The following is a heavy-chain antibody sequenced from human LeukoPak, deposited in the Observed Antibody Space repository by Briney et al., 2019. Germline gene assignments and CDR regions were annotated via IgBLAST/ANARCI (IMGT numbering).Heavy chain of an antibody. CDR1: GFTFSSYS. J-gene: IGHJ4*02. CDR3: ARDTTYSHDY. Sequence: PGGSLRLSCAASGFTFSSYSMNWVRQAPGKGLEWVSYISSSSTIYYADSVKGRFTISRDNAKNSLYLQMNSLRAEDTAMYYCARDTTYSHDYWGQGTLVTVSS. CDR2: ISSSSTI. D-gene: IGHD1-26*01. V-gene: IGHV3-48*01.